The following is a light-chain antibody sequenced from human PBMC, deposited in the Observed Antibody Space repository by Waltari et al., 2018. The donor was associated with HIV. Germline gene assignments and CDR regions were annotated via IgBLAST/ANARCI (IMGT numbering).Light chain of an antibody. Sequence: QSPATLSLSPGERATLSCRASQSISTYLAWYQQKPGQAPRLLIYDASNRASGIPTRFSGSGSGTDFTLTISSLEPEDSAVYYCQQRSNWITFGQGTRLEIK. CDR3: QQRSNWIT. CDR1: QSISTY. J-gene: IGKJ5*01. CDR2: DAS. V-gene: IGKV3-11*01.